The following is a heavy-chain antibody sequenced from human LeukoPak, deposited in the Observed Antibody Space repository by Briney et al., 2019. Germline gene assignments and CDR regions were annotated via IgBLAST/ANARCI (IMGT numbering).Heavy chain of an antibody. V-gene: IGHV4-39*01. CDR3: ARRHIVATIGFDY. Sequence: PSETLSLTCTVSGGSISSSSYYWGWIRQPPGKGLEWIGSIYYSGSTYYNPSLKSRVTISVDTSKNQFSLKLSSVTAADTAVYYCARRHIVATIGFDYWGQGTLVTVSS. J-gene: IGHJ4*02. D-gene: IGHD5-12*01. CDR1: GGSISSSSYY. CDR2: IYYSGST.